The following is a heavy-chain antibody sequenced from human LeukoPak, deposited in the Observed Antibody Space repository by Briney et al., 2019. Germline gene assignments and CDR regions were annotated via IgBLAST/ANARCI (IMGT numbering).Heavy chain of an antibody. CDR2: ISGSGGST. J-gene: IGHJ4*02. CDR1: GFTFSSYA. CDR3: AKSRLSSFRDLDY. D-gene: IGHD3-16*02. V-gene: IGHV3-23*01. Sequence: GGSLRLSCAASGFTFSSYAMSWVRQAPGKGLEWVSAISGSGGSTYYADSVKGRFTISRDNSQKTVYLQMSSLRAEDTAVYYCAKSRLSSFRDLDYWGQGTLVTVSS.